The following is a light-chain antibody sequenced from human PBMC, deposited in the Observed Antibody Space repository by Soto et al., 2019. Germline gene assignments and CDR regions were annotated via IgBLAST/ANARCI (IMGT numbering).Light chain of an antibody. V-gene: IGLV2-14*01. CDR3: TSYTQFSTLV. CDR1: SIDVGAYNY. Sequence: QSVLTQPASVSGSPGQSITISCTGTSIDVGAYNYVSWYRQHPGKAPKLMIYEVSNRPSGISHRFSGSKSGNTASLTISGLQAEDEADYYCTSYTQFSTLVFGGGTKLTVL. J-gene: IGLJ3*02. CDR2: EVS.